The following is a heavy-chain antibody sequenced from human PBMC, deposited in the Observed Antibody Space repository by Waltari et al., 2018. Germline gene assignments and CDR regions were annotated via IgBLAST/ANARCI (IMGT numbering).Heavy chain of an antibody. J-gene: IGHJ4*02. Sequence: QAQLVDSGGGLVKPGGFLRISGAASAFSFSDYYMGWIRQAPGKGLEWISYISSSGSTIYYADSVKGRFSISRDNGKNSLYLQMNSLRAEDTAVYYCTRPPGDRRRDYWGQGTLVTVSS. D-gene: IGHD3-10*01. V-gene: IGHV3-11*01. CDR2: ISSSGSTI. CDR3: TRPPGDRRRDY. CDR1: AFSFSDYY.